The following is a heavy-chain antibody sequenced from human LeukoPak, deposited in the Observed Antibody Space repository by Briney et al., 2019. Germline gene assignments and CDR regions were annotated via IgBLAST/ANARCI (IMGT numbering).Heavy chain of an antibody. D-gene: IGHD6-19*01. V-gene: IGHV3-23*01. CDR2: ISGSGGST. CDR1: GFTFSSYA. J-gene: IGHJ4*02. CDR3: AKVSIAVAGTDLDY. Sequence: GGSLRLSCAAPGFTFSSYAMSWVRQAPGKGLEWVSAISGSGGSTYYADSVKGRFTISRDNSKNTLYLQMNSLRAEDTAVYYCAKVSIAVAGTDLDYWGQGTLVTVSS.